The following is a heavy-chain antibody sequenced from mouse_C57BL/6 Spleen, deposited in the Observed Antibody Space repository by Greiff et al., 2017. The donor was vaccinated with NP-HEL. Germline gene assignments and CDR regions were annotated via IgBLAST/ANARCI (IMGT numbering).Heavy chain of an antibody. Sequence: VQVVESGAELAKPGASVKLSCKASGYTFTSYWMHWVKQRPGQGLEWIGYINPSSGYTKYNQKFKDKATLTADKSSSTAYMQLSSLTYEDSAVYYCAYLYYAMDYWGQGTSVTVSS. CDR2: INPSSGYT. CDR3: AYLYYAMDY. CDR1: GYTFTSYW. V-gene: IGHV1-7*01. J-gene: IGHJ4*01.